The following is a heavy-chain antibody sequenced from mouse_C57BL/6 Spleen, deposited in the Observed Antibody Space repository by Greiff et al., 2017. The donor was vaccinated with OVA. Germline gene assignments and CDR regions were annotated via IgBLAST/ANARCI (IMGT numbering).Heavy chain of an antibody. V-gene: IGHV1-18*01. CDR2: INPNNGGT. CDR3: AGGGLDYYGSTWYLDV. CDR1: GYTFTDYN. J-gene: IGHJ1*03. D-gene: IGHD1-1*01. Sequence: VQLQQSGPELVKPGASVKIPCKASGYTFTDYNMDWVKQSHGKSLEWIGDINPNNGGTIYNQKFKGKATLTVDTSSSTAYMELRSLTSEDTAVYYCAGGGLDYYGSTWYLDVWGTGTTVTVSS.